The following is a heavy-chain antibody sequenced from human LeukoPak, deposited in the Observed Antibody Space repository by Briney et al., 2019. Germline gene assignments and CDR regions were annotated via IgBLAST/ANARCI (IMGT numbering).Heavy chain of an antibody. D-gene: IGHD5-18*01. V-gene: IGHV3-11*06. Sequence: PGGSLRLPCAASGFTFSDYYMSWIRQAPGKGLEWVSYISSSSSYTNYADSVKGRFTISRDNAKNSLYLQMNSLRAEDTAVYYCASSPVDTAMAHISFDYWGQGTLVTVSS. CDR3: ASSPVDTAMAHISFDY. CDR2: ISSSSSYT. CDR1: GFTFSDYY. J-gene: IGHJ4*02.